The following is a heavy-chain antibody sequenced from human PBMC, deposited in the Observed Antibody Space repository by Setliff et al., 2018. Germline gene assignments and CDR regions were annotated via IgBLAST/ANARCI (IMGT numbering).Heavy chain of an antibody. J-gene: IGHJ4*02. CDR2: LYYRGDT. D-gene: IGHD6-13*01. CDR3: ARQGASGAPHY. CDR1: GASLSSGTYY. V-gene: IGHV4-39*01. Sequence: SETLSLTCTVSGASLSSGTYYWGWIRQPPGKGLEWIGRLYYRGDTYYNASLKGRLTISVDTFRSQFSLQLTSVTAADTAIYYCARQGASGAPHYWGQGTLVTVSS.